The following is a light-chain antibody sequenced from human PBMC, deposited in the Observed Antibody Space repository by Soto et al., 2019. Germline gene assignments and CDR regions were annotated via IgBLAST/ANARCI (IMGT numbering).Light chain of an antibody. CDR3: QSYDSSLSGSNV. CDR2: GNS. J-gene: IGLJ3*02. CDR1: SSNIGAGYD. V-gene: IGLV1-40*01. Sequence: LTQPPSVSGAPGQRVTISCTGSSSNIGAGYDVHWYQQLPGTAPKLLIYGNSNRPSGVPDRFSGSKSGTSASLAITGLQAEDEADYYCQSYDSSLSGSNVFGGGTKLTVL.